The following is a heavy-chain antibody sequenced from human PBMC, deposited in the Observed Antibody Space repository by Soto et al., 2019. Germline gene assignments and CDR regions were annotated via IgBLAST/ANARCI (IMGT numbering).Heavy chain of an antibody. V-gene: IGHV3-74*01. CDR1: GFTFSRYW. Sequence: EVQLVESGGGLVQPGGSLRLSCAASGFTFSRYWMHWVRQAPGKGLVWVSRINSDGTVTNYADSVKGRFTISRDNAKNTVYLQMNSLRAEDTAVYYCTRDFSNYYGLDVWGQGTTVTVSS. D-gene: IGHD3-3*01. CDR2: INSDGTVT. J-gene: IGHJ6*02. CDR3: TRDFSNYYGLDV.